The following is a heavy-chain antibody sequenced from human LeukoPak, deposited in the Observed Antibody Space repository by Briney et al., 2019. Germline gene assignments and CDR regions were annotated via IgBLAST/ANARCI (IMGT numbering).Heavy chain of an antibody. J-gene: IGHJ4*02. V-gene: IGHV3-7*04. CDR3: ARDLYASGSHDY. D-gene: IGHD3-10*01. CDR1: GFTFSNYW. CDR2: IRQDGSAK. Sequence: PGGSLRLSCAASGFTFSNYWMTWVRQAPGKGLEWVGNIRQDGSAKHYVDSVKCRFTISRDNDKNSLYLQMNSLRVDDTAVYYCARDLYASGSHDYWGQGTLVTVS.